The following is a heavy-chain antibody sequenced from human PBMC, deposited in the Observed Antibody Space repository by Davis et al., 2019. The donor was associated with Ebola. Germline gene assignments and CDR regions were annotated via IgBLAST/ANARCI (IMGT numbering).Heavy chain of an antibody. D-gene: IGHD3-10*01. CDR1: GFTVSSNY. V-gene: IGHV3-53*01. CDR3: ARSMVRGVISFVY. J-gene: IGHJ4*02. CDR2: IYSGGST. Sequence: GGSLRLSCAASGFTVSSNYMSWVRQAPGKGLEWVSVIYSGGSTYYADSVKGRFTISRDNAKNSLYLQMNSLRDEDTAVYYCARSMVRGVISFVYWGQGTLVTVSS.